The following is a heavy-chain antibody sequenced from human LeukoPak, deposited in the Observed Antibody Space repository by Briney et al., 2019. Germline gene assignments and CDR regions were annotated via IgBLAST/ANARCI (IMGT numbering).Heavy chain of an antibody. Sequence: GASVKVSCKASGYTFTSYGISWVRQAPGQGLEWMGWISAYNGNTNYAQKLQGRVTMTTDTSTSTAYMELRSLRSDDTAVYYCARDLRGSGPWNWLDPWGQGTLVTVSS. CDR2: ISAYNGNT. V-gene: IGHV1-18*01. CDR3: ARDLRGSGPWNWLDP. CDR1: GYTFTSYG. D-gene: IGHD1-26*01. J-gene: IGHJ5*02.